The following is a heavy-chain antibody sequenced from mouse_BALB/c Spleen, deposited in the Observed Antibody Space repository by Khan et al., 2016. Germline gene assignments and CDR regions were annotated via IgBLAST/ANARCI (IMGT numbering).Heavy chain of an antibody. V-gene: IGHV1-62-2*01. J-gene: IGHJ4*01. CDR1: GYTFTEYI. Sequence: VQLQESGAGLVKPGASVKLSCKASGYTFTEYIIHWVKQRSGQGLEWIEWFYPLSGSIKYNEKFKDKTTLTADKSSSTVYMELSRLTSEDSAVYFCARQDGNPHYAIDYWGQGTSVTVSS. D-gene: IGHD2-1*01. CDR2: FYPLSGSI. CDR3: ARQDGNPHYAIDY.